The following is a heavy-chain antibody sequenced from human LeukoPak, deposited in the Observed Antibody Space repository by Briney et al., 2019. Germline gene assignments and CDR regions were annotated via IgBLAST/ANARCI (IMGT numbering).Heavy chain of an antibody. CDR1: GGSISNPSFY. D-gene: IGHD1-20*01. CDR3: GRDGGTFITESSTDRHNWLDP. J-gene: IGHJ5*02. V-gene: IGHV4-61*02. CDR2: MQTSETF. Sequence: SETLSLTCTVSGGSISNPSFYWSWIRQPAGKGLEWIGRMQTSETFTYNPSLRGRVTISIDTSKNQFSLRLTSVTAADTAVYYCGRDGGTFITESSTDRHNWLDPWGQGSLVTVSS.